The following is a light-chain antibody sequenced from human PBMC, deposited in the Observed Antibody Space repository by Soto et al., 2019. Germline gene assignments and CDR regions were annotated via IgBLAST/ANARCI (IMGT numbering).Light chain of an antibody. V-gene: IGKV1-5*01. Sequence: DIQMTQSPSTLSASVGARVTITCRASQSVNTWLAWYQQKPGQAPKLLIYDVSTLETGVPSRFSGSGSGTEFTLTISSLQPEDFATYYCQQYSSSSPTTFGGGTKIEIK. CDR3: QQYSSSSPTT. J-gene: IGKJ4*01. CDR2: DVS. CDR1: QSVNTW.